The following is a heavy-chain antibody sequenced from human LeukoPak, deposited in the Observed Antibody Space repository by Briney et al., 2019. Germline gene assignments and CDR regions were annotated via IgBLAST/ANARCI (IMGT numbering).Heavy chain of an antibody. V-gene: IGHV5-51*01. CDR3: ARRYDILTGYYPTSYYYYGMDV. CDR1: GYSFTSYW. J-gene: IGHJ6*02. D-gene: IGHD3-9*01. CDR2: IYPGDSDT. Sequence: GESLRISCKGSGYSFTSYWIGWVRQMPGKGLEWMGIIYPGDSDTRYSPSSQGQVTISADKSISTAYLQWSSLKASDTAMYYCARRYDILTGYYPTSYYYYGMDVWGQGTTVTVSS.